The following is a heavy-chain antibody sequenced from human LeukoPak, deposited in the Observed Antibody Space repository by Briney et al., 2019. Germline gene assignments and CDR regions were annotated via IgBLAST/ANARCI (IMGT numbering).Heavy chain of an antibody. CDR3: ARGGKYGCSGGSCYSDY. CDR1: GYTFTSYG. J-gene: IGHJ4*02. D-gene: IGHD2-15*01. V-gene: IGHV1-18*01. Sequence: ASVKVSCKASGYTFTSYGISWVRQAPGQGLEWMGWISAYNGNTNYAQKLQGRVTMTTDTSTSTAYMELRSLRSDDTAVYYCARGGKYGCSGGSCYSDYWGQGTLVTVSA. CDR2: ISAYNGNT.